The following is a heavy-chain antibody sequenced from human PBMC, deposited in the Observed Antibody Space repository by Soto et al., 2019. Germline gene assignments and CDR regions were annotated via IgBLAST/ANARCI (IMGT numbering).Heavy chain of an antibody. J-gene: IGHJ3*02. CDR3: AREGGYCSSTSCYGDAFDI. Sequence: GASVKVSCKASGYTFTGYYMHCVRQAPGQGLEWMGWINPNSGGTNYAQKFQGWVTMTRDTSISTAYMELSRLRSDDTTVYYCAREGGYCSSTSCYGDAFDIWGQGTMVTVSS. CDR1: GYTFTGYY. V-gene: IGHV1-2*04. D-gene: IGHD2-2*01. CDR2: INPNSGGT.